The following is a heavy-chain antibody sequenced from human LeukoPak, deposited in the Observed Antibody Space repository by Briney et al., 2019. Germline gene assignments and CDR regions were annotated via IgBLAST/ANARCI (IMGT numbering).Heavy chain of an antibody. D-gene: IGHD3/OR15-3a*01. CDR1: GGSFSSTSYY. J-gene: IGHJ4*02. Sequence: SETLSLTCTVSGGSFSSTSYYWAWIRQPPGKWLEWIGNIYYSGNSGSTYYNPSLQSRVTISVDTSKNQFYLKLISVTAADTAVYYCARPGLKWYFDSWGQGTLVTVSS. CDR2: IYYSGNSGST. V-gene: IGHV4-39*01. CDR3: ARPGLKWYFDS.